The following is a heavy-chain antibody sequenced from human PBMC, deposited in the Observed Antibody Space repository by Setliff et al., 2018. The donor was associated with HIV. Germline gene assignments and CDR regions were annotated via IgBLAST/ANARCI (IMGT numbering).Heavy chain of an antibody. D-gene: IGHD2-15*01. CDR3: AREHCSGGSCNGFDI. Sequence: PSETLSLTCTVSGGPISGHYWSWIRQPPGRGLEWIGYIYSSGSTNFNPPLQSRVTISVDTSKNQFSLKLGSVTAADTAMYYCAREHCSGGSCNGFDIWGQGTMVTVSS. V-gene: IGHV4-4*09. CDR2: IYSSGST. J-gene: IGHJ3*02. CDR1: GGPISGHY.